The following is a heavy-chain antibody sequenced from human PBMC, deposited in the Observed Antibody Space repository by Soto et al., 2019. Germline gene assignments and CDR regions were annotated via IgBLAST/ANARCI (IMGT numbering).Heavy chain of an antibody. J-gene: IGHJ3*01. CDR1: GFTFSSYG. V-gene: IGHV3-30*18. CDR2: ISYDGSNK. Sequence: GGSLRLSCAASGFTFSSYGMHWVRRAPGKGLEWVAVISYDGSNKYYADSVKGRFTISRDNSKNTLYLQMNSLRAEDTAVYYCAKFSPRQGVWGQGTMVTV. CDR3: AKFSPRQGV.